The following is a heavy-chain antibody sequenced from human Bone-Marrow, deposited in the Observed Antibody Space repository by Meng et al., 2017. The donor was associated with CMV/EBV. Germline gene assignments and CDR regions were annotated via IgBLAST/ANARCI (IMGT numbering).Heavy chain of an antibody. J-gene: IGHJ6*02. CDR2: INPNSGGT. CDR1: GYTFTDYH. V-gene: IGHV1-2*02. D-gene: IGHD6-13*01. Sequence: ASVKVSCKASGYTFTDYHMHWVRQAPGQGLEWMGWINPNSGGTNYAQKFQGRVTMTRDTSISTAYMEVTLLTSDDTAVYYCARDPVSSSWHQILYYGLDVWGQGTTVTVSS. CDR3: ARDPVSSSWHQILYYGLDV.